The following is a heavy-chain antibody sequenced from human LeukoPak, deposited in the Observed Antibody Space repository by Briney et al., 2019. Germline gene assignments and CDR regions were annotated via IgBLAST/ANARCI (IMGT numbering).Heavy chain of an antibody. Sequence: SETLSLTCSVSDGSIRTYYWSWIRQPPGKGLEWIGYIYYSGSTYYNPSLKSRVTISVDTSKNQFSLKLSSVTAADTAVYYCARAPLRYYDFWSGFPYFDYWGQGTLVTVSS. CDR3: ARAPLRYYDFWSGFPYFDY. CDR2: IYYSGST. J-gene: IGHJ4*02. CDR1: DGSIRTYY. D-gene: IGHD3-3*01. V-gene: IGHV4-59*01.